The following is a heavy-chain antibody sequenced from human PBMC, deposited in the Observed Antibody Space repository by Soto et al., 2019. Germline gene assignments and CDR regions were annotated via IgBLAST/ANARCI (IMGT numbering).Heavy chain of an antibody. CDR3: VKGGDYIAARPPDY. V-gene: IGHV3-64D*08. CDR1: GFTFSSYA. J-gene: IGHJ4*02. D-gene: IGHD6-6*01. CDR2: ISSNGGST. Sequence: GGSLRLSCSASGFTFSSYAMHWVRQAPGKGLEYVSAISSNGGSTYYADSVKGRFTISRDNSKNTLYLQMSSLRAEDTAVYYCVKGGDYIAARPPDYLGQGTLVTVSS.